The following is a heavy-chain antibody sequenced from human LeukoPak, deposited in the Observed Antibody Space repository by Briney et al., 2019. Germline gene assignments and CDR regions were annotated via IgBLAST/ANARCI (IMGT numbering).Heavy chain of an antibody. Sequence: PSETLSLTCTVSGGSLSSYYWSWIRQPPGKGLEWIGYIYYSGSTNYNPSLKSRVTISVDTSKNQFSLKLSSVTAADTAVYYCAREYGGFGELVAFDIWGQGTMVTVSS. D-gene: IGHD3-10*01. CDR1: GGSLSSYY. V-gene: IGHV4-59*01. J-gene: IGHJ3*02. CDR2: IYYSGST. CDR3: AREYGGFGELVAFDI.